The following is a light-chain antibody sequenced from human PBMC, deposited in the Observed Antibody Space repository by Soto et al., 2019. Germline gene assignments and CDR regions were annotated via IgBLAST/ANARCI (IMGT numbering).Light chain of an antibody. Sequence: EIVLTQSPATLSLSPGERATLSCRASQSVSSYLAWYQQKPGQAPRLLIYGASSRATGIPDRFSGSGSGTDFTLTISRLKPEDFAVYYCQQYGSSPITFGQGTRLETK. CDR1: QSVSSY. V-gene: IGKV3-20*01. CDR3: QQYGSSPIT. CDR2: GAS. J-gene: IGKJ5*01.